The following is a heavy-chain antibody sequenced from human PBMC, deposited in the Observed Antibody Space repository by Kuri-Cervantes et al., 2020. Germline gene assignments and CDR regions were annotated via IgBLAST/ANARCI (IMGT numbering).Heavy chain of an antibody. CDR2: IYYSGST. CDR1: GGSMTNYY. J-gene: IGHJ4*02. CDR3: ARDGGGLDY. Sequence: GSLRLSCTVSGGSMTNYYWSWIRQPPGKGLEWIGYIYYSGSTNYNPSLKSRVTISVDTSKNQFSLKLSSVTAADTAVYYCARDGGGLDYWGQGTLVNRLL. D-gene: IGHD3-16*01. V-gene: IGHV4-59*01.